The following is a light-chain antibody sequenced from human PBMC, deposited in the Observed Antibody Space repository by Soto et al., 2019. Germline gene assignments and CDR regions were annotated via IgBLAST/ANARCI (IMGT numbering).Light chain of an antibody. Sequence: IQMTQSPSALSASVVDIATITFRASQGISSYLAWFQQKPGRPPKLLMSATSTLQSDVPSRFSGSGSGTDFTLTIGCLQSEDLATYYCQQYYTYPWTFGQGTKVDIK. J-gene: IGKJ1*01. CDR3: QQYYTYPWT. V-gene: IGKV1-8*01. CDR2: ATS. CDR1: QGISSY.